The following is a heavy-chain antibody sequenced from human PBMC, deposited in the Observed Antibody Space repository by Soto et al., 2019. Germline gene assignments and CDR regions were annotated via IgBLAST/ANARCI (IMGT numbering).Heavy chain of an antibody. Sequence: EVQLVESGGGLVKPGGSLTLSCAASDFAFSNAWINWVRQAPGKGLEWVGRIKSRALGGTTDFAAPVRGRFANTRDDSRNMVYMQMNNLNTEDTAVYYCTTDSYSPIVEVRFDYWGHGTLVTVSS. CDR1: DFAFSNAW. CDR3: TTDSYSPIVEVRFDY. V-gene: IGHV3-15*07. D-gene: IGHD1-26*01. CDR2: IKSRALGGTT. J-gene: IGHJ4*01.